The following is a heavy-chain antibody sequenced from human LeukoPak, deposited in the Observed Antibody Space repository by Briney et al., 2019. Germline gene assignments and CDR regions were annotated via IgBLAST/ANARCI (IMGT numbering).Heavy chain of an antibody. CDR3: AVSGGSSWFFFDY. J-gene: IGHJ4*02. D-gene: IGHD6-13*01. Sequence: GESLQISFQGSGYRFTSYWIGWVRPMPGKGLEWMGIIYPGDSDTRYSPSFQGQVTISADKSISTAYLQWSSLKASDTAMYYCAVSGGSSWFFFDYWGQGTLVTVSS. CDR1: GYRFTSYW. CDR2: IYPGDSDT. V-gene: IGHV5-51*01.